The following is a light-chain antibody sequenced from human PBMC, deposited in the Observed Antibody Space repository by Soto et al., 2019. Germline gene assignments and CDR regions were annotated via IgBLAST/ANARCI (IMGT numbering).Light chain of an antibody. CDR2: GAS. CDR3: QQCSNWPYT. V-gene: IGKV3-15*01. Sequence: EIVMTQSPATLSMSPGEGATLSCRASQSVGSKLAWYQQKPGQAPRLLIYGASTGATGIPARFSGSGSGTEFTLTISSLQPEDLAIYYCQQCSNWPYTFGQGTKVEI. J-gene: IGKJ2*01. CDR1: QSVGSK.